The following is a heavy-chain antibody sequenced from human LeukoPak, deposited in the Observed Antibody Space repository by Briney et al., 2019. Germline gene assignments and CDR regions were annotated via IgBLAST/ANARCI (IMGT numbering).Heavy chain of an antibody. D-gene: IGHD4-23*01. CDR1: GYSFTNYY. V-gene: IGHV1-46*01. CDR3: ARGGRMTTVVTYYFDY. CDR2: VNPSGGGT. J-gene: IGHJ4*02. Sequence: ASVKVSCKASGYSFTNYYIHWVRQAPGQGLEWMGIVNPSGGGTTYAQEFQGRVTMTRDTSTSTVYMDLSSLRSDDTAVYFCARGGRMTTVVTYYFDYWGQGTLVTVSS.